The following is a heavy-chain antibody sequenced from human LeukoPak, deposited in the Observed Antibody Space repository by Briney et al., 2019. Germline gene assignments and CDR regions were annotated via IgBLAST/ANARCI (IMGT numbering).Heavy chain of an antibody. V-gene: IGHV3-9*01. Sequence: GGSLRLSCAASGFTFDDYAMHWVRRAPGKGLEWVSGISWNSGSIGYADSVKGRFTISRDKAKNSLYLQMNSLRAEDTALYYCAKAQAYYDFWSGSHGPFDYWGQGTLVTVSS. CDR2: ISWNSGSI. CDR1: GFTFDDYA. CDR3: AKAQAYYDFWSGSHGPFDY. D-gene: IGHD3-3*01. J-gene: IGHJ4*02.